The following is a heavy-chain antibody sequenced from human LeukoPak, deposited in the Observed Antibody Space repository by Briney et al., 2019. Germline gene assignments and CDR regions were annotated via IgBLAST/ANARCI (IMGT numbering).Heavy chain of an antibody. CDR2: IYYSGST. Sequence: SETLSLTCTVSGGSISSYYWSWIRQPPGKGLEWIGYIYYSGSTNYNPSLRSRVAISVDTSKNQFSLKLNSVTAADTAVYYCARDPRGGTSRDNWFDPWGQGTLVTVSS. V-gene: IGHV4-59*01. CDR1: GGSISSYY. CDR3: ARDPRGGTSRDNWFDP. J-gene: IGHJ5*02. D-gene: IGHD1-1*01.